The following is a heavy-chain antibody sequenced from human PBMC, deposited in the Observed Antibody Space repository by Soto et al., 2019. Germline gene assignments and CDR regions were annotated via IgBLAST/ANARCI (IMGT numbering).Heavy chain of an antibody. CDR2: IYDTWTT. V-gene: IGHV4-30-4*01. CDR1: GGSMSENDYY. D-gene: IGHD3-10*02. Sequence: QVQLQESGPGLVRTSQTLSLTCTVAGGSMSENDYYWSWLRQSPGQGLQGIGYIYDTWTTSYSPSLKSRVTMSADTSRNQFSLKLTSVTAADTALYFCARGIVRGGFDIWGQGTLVTVSS. J-gene: IGHJ3*02. CDR3: ARGIVRGGFDI.